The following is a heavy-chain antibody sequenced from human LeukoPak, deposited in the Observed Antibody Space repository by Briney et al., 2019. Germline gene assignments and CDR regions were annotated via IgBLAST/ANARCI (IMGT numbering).Heavy chain of an antibody. Sequence: ASVKVSCKASGYTFTGYYMHWVRQAPGQGLEWMGRINPNSGGTNYAQEFQGRVTMTRDTSISTAYMELSRLRSDDTAVYYCARDRRYSSGLNYFDYWGQGTLVTVSS. V-gene: IGHV1-2*06. D-gene: IGHD6-19*01. J-gene: IGHJ4*02. CDR3: ARDRRYSSGLNYFDY. CDR1: GYTFTGYY. CDR2: INPNSGGT.